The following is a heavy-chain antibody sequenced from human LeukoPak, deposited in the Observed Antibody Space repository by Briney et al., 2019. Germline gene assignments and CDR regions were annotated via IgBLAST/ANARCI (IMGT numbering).Heavy chain of an antibody. D-gene: IGHD4-17*01. Sequence: GGSLRLSCAASGFTFSSYAMHWVRQAPGKGLEWVAVISYDGSNKYYAESVKGRFTISRDNSKNTLYLQMNSLRAEDTAVYYCARAVTRPYNWFDPWGQGTLVTVSS. CDR3: ARAVTRPYNWFDP. CDR1: GFTFSSYA. CDR2: ISYDGSNK. V-gene: IGHV3-30-3*01. J-gene: IGHJ5*02.